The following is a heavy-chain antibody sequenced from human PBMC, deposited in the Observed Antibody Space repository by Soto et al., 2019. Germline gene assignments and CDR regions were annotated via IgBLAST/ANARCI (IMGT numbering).Heavy chain of an antibody. V-gene: IGHV3-11*01. J-gene: IGHJ6*01. CDR2: ITFSGNTV. CDR3: ARVSWREKYGMDV. CDR1: GFTFSDSY. Sequence: GGSLRLSCAASGFTFSDSYMSWIRQAPGKGLEWISYITFSGNTVYYADSLKGRFTISRDNAKNPLYLQMNRLRAEDTAVYYCARVSWREKYGMDVWGKGPRSPSPQ.